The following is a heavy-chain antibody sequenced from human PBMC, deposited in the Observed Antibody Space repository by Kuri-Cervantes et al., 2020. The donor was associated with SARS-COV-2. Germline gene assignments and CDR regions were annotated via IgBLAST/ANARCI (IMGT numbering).Heavy chain of an antibody. CDR2: MNPSSGNT. J-gene: IGHJ6*03. CDR1: GYTFTSYD. Sequence: ASVKVSCKASGYTFTSYDINWVRQATGQGLEWMGWMNPSSGNTGYAQKFQGRVTMTRNTSISTAYMELSSLRSEDTAVYYCARAKGEPITIFGVVILHYYYMDVWGKGTTVTVSS. CDR3: ARAKGEPITIFGVVILHYYYMDV. D-gene: IGHD3-3*01. V-gene: IGHV1-8*01.